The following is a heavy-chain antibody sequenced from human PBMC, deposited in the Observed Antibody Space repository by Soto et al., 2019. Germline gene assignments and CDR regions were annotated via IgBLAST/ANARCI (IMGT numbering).Heavy chain of an antibody. CDR1: GFTVSTNY. CDR3: ARDRVATRLEGYYYYGMDV. CDR2: ISYDGSNK. D-gene: IGHD5-12*01. V-gene: IGHV3-30-3*01. Sequence: VQLVESGGGLIQTGGSLRLSCAASGFTVSTNYMSWVRQAPGKGLEWVAVISYDGSNKYYADSVKGRFTISRDNSKNTLYLQMNSLRAEDTAVYYCARDRVATRLEGYYYYGMDVWGQGTTVTVSS. J-gene: IGHJ6*02.